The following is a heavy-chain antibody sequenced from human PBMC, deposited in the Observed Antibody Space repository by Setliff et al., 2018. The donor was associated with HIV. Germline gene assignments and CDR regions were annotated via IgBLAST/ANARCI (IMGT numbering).Heavy chain of an antibody. D-gene: IGHD2-21*02. CDR1: GGSTTSSTYY. Sequence: PSETLSLTCTVSGGSTTSSTYYWGWIRQPPGRGLEWIGSVSHSGRTYYNPSLKSRVTISIDTSKNQFSLNLSSVTAADTAVYYCVRHNPTVVTDGYDIWGQGTKVTVSS. CDR3: VRHNPTVVTDGYDI. CDR2: VSHSGRT. V-gene: IGHV4-39*01. J-gene: IGHJ3*02.